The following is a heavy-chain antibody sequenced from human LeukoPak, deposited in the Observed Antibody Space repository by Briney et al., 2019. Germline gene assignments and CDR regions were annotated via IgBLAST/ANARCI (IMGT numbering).Heavy chain of an antibody. CDR2: IYTSGST. CDR1: GGSISSYY. J-gene: IGHJ4*02. Sequence: SETLSLTCTVSGGSISSYYWSWIRQPAGKGLEWIGRIYTSGSTNYNPSLKSRVTMSVDTSKNQFSLKLSSVTAADSAVYYCARAGPPYCSGGSCYVPSYFDYWGQGTLVTVSS. D-gene: IGHD2-15*01. V-gene: IGHV4-4*07. CDR3: ARAGPPYCSGGSCYVPSYFDY.